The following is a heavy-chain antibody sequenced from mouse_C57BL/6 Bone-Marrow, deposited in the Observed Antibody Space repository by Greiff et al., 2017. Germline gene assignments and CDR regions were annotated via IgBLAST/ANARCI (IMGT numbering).Heavy chain of an antibody. D-gene: IGHD1-2*01. CDR1: GYSITSGYY. V-gene: IGHV3-6*01. Sequence: EVKLEESGPGLVKPSQSLSLTCSVTGYSITSGYYWNWIRQFPGNKLEWMGYISYDGSNNYNPSLKNRISITRDTSKNQFFLKLNSVTTEDTATYYCANYGEGFAYWGQGTLVTVSA. J-gene: IGHJ3*01. CDR3: ANYGEGFAY. CDR2: ISYDGSN.